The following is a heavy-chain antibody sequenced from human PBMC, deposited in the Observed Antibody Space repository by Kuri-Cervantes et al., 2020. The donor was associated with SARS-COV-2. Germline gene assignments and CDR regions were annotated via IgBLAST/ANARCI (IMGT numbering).Heavy chain of an antibody. CDR2: INWNGGST. CDR3: ARDLGRYDVGWFDP. D-gene: IGHD2-15*01. V-gene: IGHV3-20*04. J-gene: IGHJ5*02. CDR1: GFTFSNAW. Sequence: LSLTCAASGFTFSNAWMSWVCQAPGKGLEWVSGINWNGGSTGYADSVKGRFTISRDNAKNSLYLQMNSLRAEDTALYYCARDLGRYDVGWFDPWGQGTLVTVSS.